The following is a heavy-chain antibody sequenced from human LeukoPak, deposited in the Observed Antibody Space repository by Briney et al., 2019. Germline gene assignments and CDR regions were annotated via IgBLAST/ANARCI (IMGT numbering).Heavy chain of an antibody. V-gene: IGHV1-8*01. J-gene: IGHJ3*02. CDR2: MNPNSGNT. CDR3: ARSLFFDILTGGAFDI. Sequence: ASVKVSCKASGYTFTSYDINWVRQATGQGLEWMGWMNPNSGNTGYAQKFQGRVTITRDTSASTAYMELSSLRSEDSAVYFCARSLFFDILTGGAFDIWGQGTMVAVSS. D-gene: IGHD3-9*01. CDR1: GYTFTSYD.